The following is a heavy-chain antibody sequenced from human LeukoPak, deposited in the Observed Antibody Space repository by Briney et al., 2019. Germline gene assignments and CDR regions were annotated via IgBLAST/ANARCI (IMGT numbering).Heavy chain of an antibody. D-gene: IGHD3-22*01. CDR1: GGSISSGGYS. Sequence: PSQTLSLTCAVSGGSISSGGYSWSWIRQPPGKGLEWIGYIYYSGSTYYNPSLKSRVTISVDTSKNQFSPKLSSVTAADTAVYYCARVNYYDSSGYYADWFDPWGQGTLVTVSS. J-gene: IGHJ5*02. CDR2: IYYSGST. V-gene: IGHV4-30-2*05. CDR3: ARVNYYDSSGYYADWFDP.